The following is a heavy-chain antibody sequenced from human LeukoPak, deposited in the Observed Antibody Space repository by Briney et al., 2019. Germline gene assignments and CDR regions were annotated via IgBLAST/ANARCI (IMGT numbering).Heavy chain of an antibody. J-gene: IGHJ4*02. D-gene: IGHD5-12*01. Sequence: SETLSLTCAVYGGSFSGYYWSWIRQPPGKGLEWIGEINHSGSTNYNPSLKSRVTISVDTSKNQFSLKLSSVTAADTAVYYCASEDIVATAIDYWGQGTLVTVSS. V-gene: IGHV4-34*01. CDR3: ASEDIVATAIDY. CDR1: GGSFSGYY. CDR2: INHSGST.